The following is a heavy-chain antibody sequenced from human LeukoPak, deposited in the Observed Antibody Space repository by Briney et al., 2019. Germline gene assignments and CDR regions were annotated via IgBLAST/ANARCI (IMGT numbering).Heavy chain of an antibody. CDR2: IDPSDSYT. CDR1: GYSFTSNW. Sequence: GASLLISCKCSGYSFTSNWISWVRQLPGKGLEWMGRIDPSDSYTNYSPSFQGHVTISADKSISTAYLQWSSLKASDTAMYYCARQPEGTWFDPWGQGTLVTVSS. CDR3: ARQPEGTWFDP. D-gene: IGHD1-1*01. V-gene: IGHV5-10-1*01. J-gene: IGHJ5*02.